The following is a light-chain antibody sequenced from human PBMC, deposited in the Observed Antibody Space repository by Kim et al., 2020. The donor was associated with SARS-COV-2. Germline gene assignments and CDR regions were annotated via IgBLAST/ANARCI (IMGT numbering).Light chain of an antibody. J-gene: IGLJ2*01. V-gene: IGLV1-47*01. Sequence: GQRVTISCSGSSSNIGSNFVHWYQQLPGTAPKLLISRSNRRPSGVTDRFSGSKSGTSASLAISGLRSEDEADYYCATWDDSLSGVVFGGGTQLTVL. CDR3: ATWDDSLSGVV. CDR1: SSNIGSNF. CDR2: RSN.